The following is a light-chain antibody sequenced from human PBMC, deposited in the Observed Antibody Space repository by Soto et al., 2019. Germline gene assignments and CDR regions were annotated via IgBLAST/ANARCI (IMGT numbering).Light chain of an antibody. CDR1: QSVSSN. V-gene: IGKV3-15*01. Sequence: EVVMTQSPATMSVSPGEGATLSCRASQSVSSNLAWYQQKPGQAPRLLVYGGSTRATATPARFTGSGSRTEFTLTITNLQSEDFATYYCLQDYSYPWTFGQGTKVDIK. CDR3: LQDYSYPWT. CDR2: GGS. J-gene: IGKJ1*01.